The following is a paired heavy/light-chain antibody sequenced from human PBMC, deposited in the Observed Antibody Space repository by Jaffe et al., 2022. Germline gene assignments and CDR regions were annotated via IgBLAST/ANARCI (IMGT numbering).Light chain of an antibody. CDR1: SLRSYY. CDR3: NSRDSSGNHLNV. V-gene: IGLV3-19*01. Sequence: SSELTQDPAVSVALGQTVRITCQGDSLRSYYASWYQQKPGQAPVLVIYGKNNRPSGIPDRFSGSSSGNTASLTITGAQAEDEADYYCNSRDSSGNHLNVFGTGTKVTVL. J-gene: IGLJ1*01. CDR2: GKN.
Heavy chain of an antibody. CDR3: ASLGYSGYDSFLGDRNSPSDS. J-gene: IGHJ5*01. D-gene: IGHD5-12*01. CDR2: IYHSGST. V-gene: IGHV4-4*02. Sequence: QVQLQESGPGLVKPSGTLSLTCAVSGGSISSSNWWSWIRQPPGKGLEWIGEIYHSGSTNYNPSLKSRVTISVDKSKNQFSLKLSSVTAADTAVYYCASLGYSGYDSFLGDRNSPSDSWGQGTLVTVSS. CDR1: GGSISSSNW.